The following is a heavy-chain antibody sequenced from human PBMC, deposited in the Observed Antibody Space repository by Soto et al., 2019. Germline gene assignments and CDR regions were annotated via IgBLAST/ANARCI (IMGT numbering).Heavy chain of an antibody. V-gene: IGHV1-69*13. J-gene: IGHJ5*02. Sequence: SVKVSCKASGGTFSSYAISWVRQAPGQGLEWMGGIIPIFGTANYAQKFQGRVTITADESTSTAYMELSSLRSEDTAVYYCARASSYCDSSGSWPRGWFDPWGQGTLVTVSS. CDR1: GGTFSSYA. CDR3: ARASSYCDSSGSWPRGWFDP. CDR2: IIPIFGTA. D-gene: IGHD3-22*01.